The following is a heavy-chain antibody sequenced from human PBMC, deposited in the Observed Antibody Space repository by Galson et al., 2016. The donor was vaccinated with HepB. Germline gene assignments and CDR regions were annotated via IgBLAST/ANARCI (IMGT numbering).Heavy chain of an antibody. Sequence: SLRLSCAASGFTFSLNALTWVRQAPGKGLEWVSAISSRGITTFYSDSVKGRFTVSRDNSKNPLFLQMDSLRAEDTAIYYCAKDFGSTGYYPFFESWGQGTLVAVSS. CDR2: ISSRGITT. J-gene: IGHJ4*02. V-gene: IGHV3-23*01. CDR1: GFTFSLNA. D-gene: IGHD3-22*01. CDR3: AKDFGSTGYYPFFES.